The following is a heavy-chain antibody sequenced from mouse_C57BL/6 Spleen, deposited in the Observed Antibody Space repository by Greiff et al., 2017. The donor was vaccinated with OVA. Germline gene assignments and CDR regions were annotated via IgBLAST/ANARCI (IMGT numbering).Heavy chain of an antibody. CDR1: GYTFTSYW. J-gene: IGHJ4*01. CDR2: IHPSDSDT. D-gene: IGHD1-1*01. CDR3: AIGPVVEAMDY. V-gene: IGHV1-74*01. Sequence: QVQLKQPGAELVKPGASVKVSCKASGYTFTSYWMHWVKQRPGQGLEWIGRIHPSDSDTNYNQKFKGKATLTVDKSSSTAYMQLSSLTSEDSAVYYWAIGPVVEAMDYWGQGTSVTVSA.